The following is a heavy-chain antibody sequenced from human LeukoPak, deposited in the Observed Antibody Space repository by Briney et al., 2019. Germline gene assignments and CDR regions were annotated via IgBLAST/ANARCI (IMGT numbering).Heavy chain of an antibody. Sequence: PGGSLRLSCAASGFTFSSYWMNWVRQVPGKGLVWVSRINSDGSNTRYADSVKGRFTISRDNAKNTLYLQMNSLRAEDTAVYYCARDLELVYYDSTGYDYWGQGTLVIVSS. CDR1: GFTFSSYW. J-gene: IGHJ4*02. V-gene: IGHV3-74*01. D-gene: IGHD3-22*01. CDR2: INSDGSNT. CDR3: ARDLELVYYDSTGYDY.